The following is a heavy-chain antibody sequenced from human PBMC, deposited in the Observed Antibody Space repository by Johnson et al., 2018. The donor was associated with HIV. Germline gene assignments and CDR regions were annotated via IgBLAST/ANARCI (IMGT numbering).Heavy chain of an antibody. CDR1: GFTFDDYG. V-gene: IGHV3-20*04. Sequence: VQLVESGGGVVRPGGSLRLSCSASGFTFDDYGMSWVRQAPGKGLEWVSGINWNGGSTGYADSVKGRFTISRDNAKNSLYLQMNSLRAEDTALYYCAREDPPGLLRRSGAFDIWGQGTMVTVSS. J-gene: IGHJ3*02. D-gene: IGHD3-16*01. CDR2: INWNGGST. CDR3: AREDPPGLLRRSGAFDI.